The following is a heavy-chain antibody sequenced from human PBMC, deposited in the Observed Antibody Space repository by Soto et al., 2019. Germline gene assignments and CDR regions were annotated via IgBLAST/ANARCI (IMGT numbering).Heavy chain of an antibody. D-gene: IGHD2-2*01. CDR3: ARGRVPAATYPLKWKNGWFDP. V-gene: IGHV1-46*01. J-gene: IGHJ5*02. CDR2: INPSGGST. Sequence: ASVKVSCKASGYTFTSYYMHWVRQAPGQGLEWMGIINPSGGSTSYPQKFQGRVTMTRDTSTSTVYMELSSLRSEDTAVYYCARGRVPAATYPLKWKNGWFDPWGQGTLVTVSS. CDR1: GYTFTSYY.